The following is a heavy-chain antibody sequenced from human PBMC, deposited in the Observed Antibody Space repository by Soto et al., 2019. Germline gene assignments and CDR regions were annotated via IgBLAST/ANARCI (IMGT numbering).Heavy chain of an antibody. V-gene: IGHV1-18*01. CDR1: GYTFTSYG. CDR3: ASTSSDAFDI. CDR2: ISAYNGNT. Sequence: QVQLVQSGAEVKKPGASVKVSCKASGYTFTSYGISWVRQAPGQGLEWMGWISAYNGNTNYAQKLQGRVTMTTDTSTRTAYMEISSRTSEDTAVSSCASTSSDAFDIWGQGTMVTVSS. J-gene: IGHJ3*02.